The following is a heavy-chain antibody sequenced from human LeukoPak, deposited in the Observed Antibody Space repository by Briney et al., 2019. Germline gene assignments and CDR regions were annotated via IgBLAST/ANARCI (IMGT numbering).Heavy chain of an antibody. D-gene: IGHD5-18*01. J-gene: IGHJ5*02. CDR3: ARGLSFGYSYGYSWFDP. Sequence: SETLSLTCAVYGGSFSGYYWSWIRQPPGKGLEWIGEINHSGSTNYNPSLKSRVTISVDTSKNQFSLKLSSVIAADTAVYYCARGLSFGYSYGYSWFDPWGQGTLVTVSS. CDR1: GGSFSGYY. CDR2: INHSGST. V-gene: IGHV4-34*01.